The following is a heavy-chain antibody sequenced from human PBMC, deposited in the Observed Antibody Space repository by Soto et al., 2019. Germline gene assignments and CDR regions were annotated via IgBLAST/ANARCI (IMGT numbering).Heavy chain of an antibody. CDR3: ASPPITGNSYYYGMDV. D-gene: IGHD3-16*01. CDR1: GGTFSSYA. V-gene: IGHV1-69*12. CDR2: IIPSVGTA. Sequence: QVQLVQSGAEVKKPGSSVKVSCKASGGTFSSYAISWVRQAPGQGLEWMGGIIPSVGTANYAQKFQGRVTITADESTSTAYMDLSSLRSEDTAVDYCASPPITGNSYYYGMDVWGQGTTFTVSS. J-gene: IGHJ6*02.